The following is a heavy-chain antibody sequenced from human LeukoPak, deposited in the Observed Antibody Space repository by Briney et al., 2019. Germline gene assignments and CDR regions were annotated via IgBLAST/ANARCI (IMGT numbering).Heavy chain of an antibody. CDR2: ISSSSSSYI. V-gene: IGHV3-21*01. Sequence: GGSLRLSCAASGFTFSSYSMNWVRQAPGKGLEWVSSISSSSSSYIYYADSVKGRFTISRDNAKNSLYLQMNSLRAEDTAVYYCARGLLYYDFLVVTQADDYWGQGTLVTVSS. CDR3: ARGLLYYDFLVVTQADDY. J-gene: IGHJ4*02. D-gene: IGHD3-3*01. CDR1: GFTFSSYS.